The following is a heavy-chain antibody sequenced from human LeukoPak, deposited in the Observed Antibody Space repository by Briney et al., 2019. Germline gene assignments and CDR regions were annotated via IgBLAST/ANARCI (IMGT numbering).Heavy chain of an antibody. CDR2: IYWDDDK. Sequence: SGLTLVNPTQTLTLTCTLSGFSLSTSGVGVGWIRQPPGKALEWLALIYWDDDKRYSPSLKSRLTITKDTSKNQVVLTMTNMDPVDTATYSCARRIHGDSESAFDCWGQGTLVTVSS. CDR1: GFSLSTSGVG. D-gene: IGHD4-17*01. V-gene: IGHV2-5*02. CDR3: ARRIHGDSESAFDC. J-gene: IGHJ4*02.